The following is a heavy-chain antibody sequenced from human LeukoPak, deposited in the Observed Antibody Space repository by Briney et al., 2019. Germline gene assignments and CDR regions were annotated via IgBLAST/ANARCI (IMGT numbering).Heavy chain of an antibody. CDR1: GGSISSSNW. D-gene: IGHD6-13*01. CDR2: IYHSGST. CDR3: ARGGEGVQQLPSRPYYYYGMDV. Sequence: SETLSLTCAVSGGSISSSNWWSWVRQPPGKGLEWIGEIYHSGSTNYNPSPKSRVTISVDKSKNQFSLKLSSVTAADTAVYYCARGGEGVQQLPSRPYYYYGMDVWGQGTTVTVSS. J-gene: IGHJ6*02. V-gene: IGHV4-4*02.